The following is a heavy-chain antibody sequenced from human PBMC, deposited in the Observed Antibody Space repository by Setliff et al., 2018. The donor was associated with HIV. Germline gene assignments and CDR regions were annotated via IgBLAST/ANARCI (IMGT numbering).Heavy chain of an antibody. CDR1: GFSFSTHS. Sequence: LRLSCAASGFSFSTHSMHWVRQAPGKGLEWVAYMTSDSRTIYYADSVTGRFTISRDNAKSSVYLQMNTLRAEDTALYYCATSIEGAFHYWGQGMLVTVSS. CDR2: MTSDSRTI. CDR3: ATSIEGAFHY. V-gene: IGHV3-48*04. J-gene: IGHJ4*02. D-gene: IGHD1-26*01.